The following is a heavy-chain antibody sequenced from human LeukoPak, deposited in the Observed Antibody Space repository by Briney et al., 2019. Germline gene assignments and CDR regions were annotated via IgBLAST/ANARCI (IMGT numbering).Heavy chain of an antibody. CDR3: ARARYSGYDSFHFDY. V-gene: IGHV3-30-3*01. J-gene: IGHJ4*02. Sequence: GGSLRLSCAASGFTFSSYAMHWVRRAPGKGLEWVAVISYDGSNKYYADSVKGRFTISRDNSKNTLYLQMNSLRAEDTAVYYCARARYSGYDSFHFDYWGQGTLVTVSS. CDR2: ISYDGSNK. CDR1: GFTFSSYA. D-gene: IGHD5-12*01.